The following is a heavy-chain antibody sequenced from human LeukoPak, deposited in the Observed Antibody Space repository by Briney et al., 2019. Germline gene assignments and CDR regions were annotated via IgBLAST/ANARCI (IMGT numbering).Heavy chain of an antibody. CDR1: GYTFTGYY. D-gene: IGHD3-10*01. CDR2: INPNSGGT. J-gene: IGHJ5*02. Sequence: ASVKVSCKASGYTFTGYYMHWVRQAPGQGLEWMGWINPNSGGTNYAQKFQGRVTMTRDTSISTAYMELSRLRSDDTAVYYCVSAKFLVRGVSWFDPWGQGTLVTVSS. V-gene: IGHV1-2*02. CDR3: VSAKFLVRGVSWFDP.